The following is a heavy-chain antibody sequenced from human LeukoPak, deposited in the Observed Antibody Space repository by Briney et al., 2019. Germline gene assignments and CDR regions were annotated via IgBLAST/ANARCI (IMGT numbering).Heavy chain of an antibody. CDR2: ISYDGSNK. Sequence: GGSLRLSCAASGFTFSSNGMHWVRQAPGKGLEWVAVISYDGSNKNYAESVKGRFTVSRDNAKNSLYLQMNSLRAEDTAVYYCASWKAGFDYWGQGTLVTVSS. CDR3: ASWKAGFDY. V-gene: IGHV3-33*05. D-gene: IGHD1-1*01. J-gene: IGHJ4*02. CDR1: GFTFSSNG.